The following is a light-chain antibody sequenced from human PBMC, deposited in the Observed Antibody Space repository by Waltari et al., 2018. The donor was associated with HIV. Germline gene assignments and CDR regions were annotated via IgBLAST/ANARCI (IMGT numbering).Light chain of an antibody. J-gene: IGLJ3*02. Sequence: QSVLTQPPSVSAAAGQKVTIPCSGSSSNIGKNFLSWYQQLPGTAPKLLIYDNNKRPSGIPDRFSGSKSGTSATLGITGLQTGDEADYYCGTWDNSLSAGVFGGGTKLTVL. CDR3: GTWDNSLSAGV. CDR1: SSNIGKNF. CDR2: DNN. V-gene: IGLV1-51*01.